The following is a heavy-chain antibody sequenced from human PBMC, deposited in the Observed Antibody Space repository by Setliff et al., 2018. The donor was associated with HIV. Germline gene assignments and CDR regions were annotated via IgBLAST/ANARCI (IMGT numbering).Heavy chain of an antibody. CDR2: INHSGRT. D-gene: IGHD2-8*02. V-gene: IGHV4-34*01. Sequence: SETLSLTCAVYGGSFSDNYWNWIRQSPGKGLEWNGEINHSGRTKYGPSLMSRVSISVYTSKTQFSLKLSSGTAADTAGYYCPRVSSTYWYSIFRNYYYHMDVLGKGTTVTVSS. CDR1: GGSFSDNY. J-gene: IGHJ6*03. CDR3: PRVSSTYWYSIFRNYYYHMDV.